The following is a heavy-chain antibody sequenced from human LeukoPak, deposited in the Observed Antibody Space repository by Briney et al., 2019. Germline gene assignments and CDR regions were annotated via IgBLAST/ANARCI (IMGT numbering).Heavy chain of an antibody. CDR1: GFTFSNYG. Sequence: GGSLRLSCAASGFTFSNYGMHWVRQAPGKGLEWVAFIRYDGSNKYYADSVKGRFTISRDNSKNTLYLQMNSLRAEDTAVYYCAKDKLWFGESYYYYMDVWGKGTTVTISS. D-gene: IGHD3-10*01. J-gene: IGHJ6*03. CDR3: AKDKLWFGESYYYYMDV. CDR2: IRYDGSNK. V-gene: IGHV3-30*02.